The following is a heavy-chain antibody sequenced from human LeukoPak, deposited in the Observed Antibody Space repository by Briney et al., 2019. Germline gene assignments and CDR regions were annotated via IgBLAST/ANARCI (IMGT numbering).Heavy chain of an antibody. CDR2: INSDGSST. V-gene: IGHV3-74*01. Sequence: PGGSLRLSCAAFGFTFSTYWMHWVRQAPGKGLVWVSRINSDGSSTIYADSVKGRFTISRDNAKNTLYLQMNSLRADDTAVYYCARGGVYSTSAVDYWGQGALVTVSS. J-gene: IGHJ4*02. D-gene: IGHD6-6*01. CDR3: ARGGVYSTSAVDY. CDR1: GFTFSTYW.